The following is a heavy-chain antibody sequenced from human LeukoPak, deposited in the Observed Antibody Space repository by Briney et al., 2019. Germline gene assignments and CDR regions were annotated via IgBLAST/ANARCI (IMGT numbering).Heavy chain of an antibody. V-gene: IGHV3-21*01. J-gene: IGHJ3*02. CDR3: ARDGVAGYSSGWYGNDAFDI. CDR1: GFTFSSYS. D-gene: IGHD6-19*01. Sequence: NPGGSLRLSCAASGFTFSSYSMNWVRQAPGKGLEWVSSISSSSSYIYYADSVKGRFTISRDNAKNTLYLQMNSLRAEDTAVYYCARDGVAGYSSGWYGNDAFDIWGQGTMVTVSS. CDR2: ISSSSSYI.